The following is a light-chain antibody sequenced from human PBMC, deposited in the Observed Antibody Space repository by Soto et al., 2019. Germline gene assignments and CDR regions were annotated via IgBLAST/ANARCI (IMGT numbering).Light chain of an antibody. CDR3: CSYTSTSSRV. CDR2: EVS. J-gene: IGLJ1*01. Sequence: QSALTQPASVSGSPGQSITISCTGTSSDVGGYNYVSWYQQHPGKAPKLIIYEVSNRPSGVSNRFSGSKSGNTASLTISGLQAGDEADYYCCSYTSTSSRVFGTGTKLTVL. V-gene: IGLV2-14*01. CDR1: SSDVGGYNY.